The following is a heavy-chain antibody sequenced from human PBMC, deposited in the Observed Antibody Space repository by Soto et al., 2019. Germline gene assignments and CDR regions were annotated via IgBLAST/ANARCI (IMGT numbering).Heavy chain of an antibody. CDR1: GGSISSYY. CDR2: IYYSGST. D-gene: IGHD3-22*01. V-gene: IGHV4-59*01. J-gene: IGHJ4*02. Sequence: QVQLQESGPGLVKPSETLSLTCTVSGGSISSYYWSWIRQPPGKGLEWIGYIYYSGSTNYNPSLRSRVTISVDTSKNQFSLKLSSVTAADTAVYYCARGGGGYYRDWGQGTLVTVSS. CDR3: ARGGGGYYRD.